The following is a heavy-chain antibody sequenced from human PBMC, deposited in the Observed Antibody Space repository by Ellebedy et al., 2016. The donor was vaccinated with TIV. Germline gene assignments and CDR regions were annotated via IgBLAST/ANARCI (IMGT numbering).Heavy chain of an antibody. D-gene: IGHD6-19*01. CDR1: GYTFTGYY. V-gene: IGHV1-2*04. CDR3: ARDQSRSGWYRNSTYGMDV. Sequence: ASVKVSXXASGYTFTGYYMHWVRQAPGQGLEWMGWINPNSGGTNYAQKFQGWVTMTRDTSISTAYMELSRLRSDDTAVYYCARDQSRSGWYRNSTYGMDVWGQGTTVTVSS. CDR2: INPNSGGT. J-gene: IGHJ6*02.